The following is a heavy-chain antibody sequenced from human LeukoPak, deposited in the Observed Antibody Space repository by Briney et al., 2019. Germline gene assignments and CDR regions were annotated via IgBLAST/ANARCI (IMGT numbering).Heavy chain of an antibody. CDR1: GGSISSSSYY. CDR2: NYDSAST. V-gene: IGHV4-39*01. CDR3: ASPWTRYVGWLGPRFDY. Sequence: SETLSLTCTVSGGSISSSSYYWGWIRQPPGKGLEWIGCNYDSASTYYNPSIHSRVTVSTDTSKNQFSLNLSSVTAADTAVYYCASPWTRYVGWLGPRFDYWGQGTLVTVSS. J-gene: IGHJ4*02. D-gene: IGHD3-9*01.